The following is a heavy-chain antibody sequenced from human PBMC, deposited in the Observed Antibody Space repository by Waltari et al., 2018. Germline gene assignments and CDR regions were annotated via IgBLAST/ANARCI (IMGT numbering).Heavy chain of an antibody. D-gene: IGHD3-10*01. V-gene: IGHV4-59*11. CDR1: GGSISTHF. Sequence: QVQLQESGPGLVKPSETLSLICSVSGGSISTHFWGWIRQPPGKTLEWIGNIYSSGSTNYNPSLTSRFTISLDMSKNQFSLKLRSVSAADTAVYYCARASYGSGSSWFDPWGQGNLVTVSS. CDR2: IYSSGST. CDR3: ARASYGSGSSWFDP. J-gene: IGHJ5*02.